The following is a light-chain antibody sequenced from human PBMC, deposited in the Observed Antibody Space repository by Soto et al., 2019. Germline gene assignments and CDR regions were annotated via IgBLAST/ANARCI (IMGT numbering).Light chain of an antibody. CDR1: QSVSSTY. CDR2: DAS. Sequence: EIVLTQSPGTLSLSPGERATLSCRASQSVSSTYLIWYQQKPGQAPRLLIYDASNRATGIPARFSGSGSGTEFTLTISSLQPDDFATYYCLQYNSYPWTFGQGTKVDIK. J-gene: IGKJ1*01. CDR3: LQYNSYPWT. V-gene: IGKV3-20*01.